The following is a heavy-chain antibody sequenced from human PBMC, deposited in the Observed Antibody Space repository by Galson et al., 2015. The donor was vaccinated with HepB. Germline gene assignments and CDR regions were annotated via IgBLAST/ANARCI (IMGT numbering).Heavy chain of an antibody. CDR3: ARGRLGAAATGWRAFDI. CDR1: GFTFSSYW. V-gene: IGHV3-74*01. J-gene: IGHJ3*02. Sequence: SLRLSCAASGFTFSSYWMHWVRQAPGKGLVWVSRINSDGSSTSYADSVKGRFTISRDNAKNTLYLQMNSLRAEDTAVYYCARGRLGAAATGWRAFDIWGQGTMVTVSS. D-gene: IGHD6-13*01. CDR2: INSDGSST.